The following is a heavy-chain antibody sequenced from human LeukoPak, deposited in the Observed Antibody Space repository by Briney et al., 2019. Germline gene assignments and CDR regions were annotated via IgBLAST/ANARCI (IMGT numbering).Heavy chain of an antibody. D-gene: IGHD2-15*01. CDR3: AKQLGYCSDGSCYFPY. CDR1: GFTFSSSA. Sequence: GGSLRLSCAASGFTFSSSAMCWVRQAPGKGLEWVSAISNNGGYTYYADSVQGRFTISRDNSKSTLCLQMNSLRAEGTAVYYCAKQLGYCSDGSCYFPYWGQGTLVTVSS. CDR2: ISNNGGYT. V-gene: IGHV3-23*01. J-gene: IGHJ4*02.